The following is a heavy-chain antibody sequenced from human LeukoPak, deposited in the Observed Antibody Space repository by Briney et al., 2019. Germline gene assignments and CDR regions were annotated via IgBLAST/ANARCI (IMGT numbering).Heavy chain of an antibody. V-gene: IGHV3-30*03. D-gene: IGHD4-17*01. CDR1: GFTFSSYG. J-gene: IGHJ3*02. CDR2: ISYDGSNK. Sequence: GGSLRLSCAASGFTFSSYGMHWVRQAPGKGLEWVAVISYDGSNKYYADSVKDRFTISRDNSKNTLYLQMNSPRAEDTAVYYCARDLGDYVGYDAFDIWGQGTMVTVSS. CDR3: ARDLGDYVGYDAFDI.